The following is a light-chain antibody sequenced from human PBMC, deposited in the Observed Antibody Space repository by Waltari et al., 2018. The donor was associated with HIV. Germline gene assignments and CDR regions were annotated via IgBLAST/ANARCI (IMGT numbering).Light chain of an antibody. Sequence: DIVMTQSPDSLAVSLGERATINCKSSQSVLETSNNKNYLAWYQQKPGQPSKVLIYWASTRESGVPDRFSGSESGTDFTLTISSLQAEDVAIYYCQQYHSSPMYTFGQGTKLEIK. V-gene: IGKV4-1*01. CDR1: QSVLETSNNKNY. CDR3: QQYHSSPMYT. CDR2: WAS. J-gene: IGKJ2*01.